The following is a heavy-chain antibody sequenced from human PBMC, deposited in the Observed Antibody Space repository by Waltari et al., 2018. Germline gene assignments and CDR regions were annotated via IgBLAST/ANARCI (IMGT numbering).Heavy chain of an antibody. CDR3: AKKEADSSGSSWFDP. CDR1: GFTFSSYA. V-gene: IGHV3-23*01. Sequence: EVQLLESGGGLVQPGGSLRLSCAASGFTFSSYAMSWVRQAPGKGLEWVSAFRVSGGSTYYADSGKGRFTISRDNSKNTLYLQMNSLRAEDTALYYCAKKEADSSGSSWFDPWGQGTLVTVSS. D-gene: IGHD6-19*01. CDR2: FRVSGGST. J-gene: IGHJ5*02.